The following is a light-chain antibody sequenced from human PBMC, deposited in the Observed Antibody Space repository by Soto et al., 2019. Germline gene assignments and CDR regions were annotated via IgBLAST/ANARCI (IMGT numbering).Light chain of an antibody. Sequence: DIQMTQSPSTLSASVGDRVTITCRASQRISSGLAWYQQKPGTAPKLLIYDASSLESGVPSRLSGSGSGTKFTLTISSLQPDDFATYYCQQYNSYSQTFGQGTKVDI. CDR2: DAS. J-gene: IGKJ1*01. CDR3: QQYNSYSQT. V-gene: IGKV1-5*01. CDR1: QRISSG.